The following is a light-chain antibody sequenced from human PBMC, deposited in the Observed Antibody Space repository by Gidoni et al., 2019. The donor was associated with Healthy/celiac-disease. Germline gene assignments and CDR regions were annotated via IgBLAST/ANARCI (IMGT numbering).Light chain of an antibody. CDR1: QSVLYSSNNKNY. Sequence: DIVMTPSPASLAVSLGERATINCKSSQSVLYSSNNKNYLAWYHQKPGQTPKLLIYWASTRESGVPDRFSGSGSATDFTLTISSLQAEDVAVYYCQQYYSTTMYTFGQGTKLEIK. CDR3: QQYYSTTMYT. J-gene: IGKJ2*01. V-gene: IGKV4-1*01. CDR2: WAS.